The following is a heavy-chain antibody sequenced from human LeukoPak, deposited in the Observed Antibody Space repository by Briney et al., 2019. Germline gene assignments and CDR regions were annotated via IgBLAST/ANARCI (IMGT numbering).Heavy chain of an antibody. D-gene: IGHD1-26*01. CDR3: ARRRGLGAVRWYFDL. CDR2: INHSGST. CDR1: GGSFSNYY. V-gene: IGHV4-34*01. Sequence: SETLSLTCTFSGGSFSNYYWGWIRQPPGKGLEWIGEINHSGSTNYNPSLKSRVTISVDTSKNQFSLKLSSVTAADTAVYYCARRRGLGAVRWYFDLWGRGTLVTVSS. J-gene: IGHJ2*01.